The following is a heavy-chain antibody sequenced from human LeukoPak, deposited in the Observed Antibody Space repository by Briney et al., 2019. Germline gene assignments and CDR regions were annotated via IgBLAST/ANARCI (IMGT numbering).Heavy chain of an antibody. Sequence: ASVKVSCTASDYTLIDYDISWVRQAPGQGLEWMGWISGYNGNTNYAQKLQGRVTMTTDTSSTTAYMELRSLRSDDTAMYYCVRGESVFDIWGQGTMVTVSS. CDR3: VRGESVFDI. J-gene: IGHJ3*02. V-gene: IGHV1-18*01. CDR1: DYTLIDYD. CDR2: ISGYNGNT. D-gene: IGHD2/OR15-2a*01.